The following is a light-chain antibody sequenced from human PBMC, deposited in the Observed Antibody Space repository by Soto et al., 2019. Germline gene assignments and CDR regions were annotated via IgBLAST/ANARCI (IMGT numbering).Light chain of an antibody. Sequence: EIVLTQSPGTLSLSPGERATLSCRASQSVSSNYVAWYHQKPGQAPRLLIKGASSRVTGVPDRFSGRGSGTDFTLIISRLAPEDFVVYYCQQYCNSPVTCGPGTKVEIK. CDR2: GAS. CDR3: QQYCNSPVT. J-gene: IGKJ3*01. V-gene: IGKV3-20*01. CDR1: QSVSSNY.